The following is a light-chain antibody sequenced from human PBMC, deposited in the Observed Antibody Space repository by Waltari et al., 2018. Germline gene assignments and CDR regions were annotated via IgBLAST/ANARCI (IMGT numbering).Light chain of an antibody. J-gene: IGLJ3*02. CDR2: GHN. Sequence: SFELTQDPAVSVALGKTVRIPCQGDSLRDHYAAWYQQRPGRDPLLVMYGHNNRPSGIPDRFSGFTSGNTASFTITGAQAEDEADYYCGSRDNIGDHRVFGGGTKVTVL. V-gene: IGLV3-19*01. CDR1: SLRDHY. CDR3: GSRDNIGDHRV.